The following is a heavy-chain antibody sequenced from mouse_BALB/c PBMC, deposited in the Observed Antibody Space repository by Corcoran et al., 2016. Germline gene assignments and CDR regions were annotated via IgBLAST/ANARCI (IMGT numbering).Heavy chain of an antibody. V-gene: IGHV14-3*02. CDR3: ARWDWYFDV. CDR1: GFNIKDTY. Sequence: EVQLQQSGAELVKPGASVKLSCTASGFNIKDTYMNWVRQRPEQGLEWIGRIDTANGNTKYDPKFQGKATITADTSSNTAYLQLSSLTSEDTAVYYCARWDWYFDVWGAGTTVTVSS. CDR2: IDTANGNT. J-gene: IGHJ1*01.